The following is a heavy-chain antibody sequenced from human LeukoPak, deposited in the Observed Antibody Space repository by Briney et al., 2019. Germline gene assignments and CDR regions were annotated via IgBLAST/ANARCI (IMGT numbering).Heavy chain of an antibody. D-gene: IGHD3-10*01. CDR3: AKDYGSGSYYRLLT. J-gene: IGHJ5*02. Sequence: PGGSLRLSCAASGFTFRSYAMTWVRQAPGKGLEWVSVIYSGGSTYYADSVKGRFTISRDNSKNTLYLQMNSLRAEDTALYYCAKDYGSGSYYRLLTWGQGTLVTVSS. CDR1: GFTFRSYA. CDR2: IYSGGST. V-gene: IGHV3-23*03.